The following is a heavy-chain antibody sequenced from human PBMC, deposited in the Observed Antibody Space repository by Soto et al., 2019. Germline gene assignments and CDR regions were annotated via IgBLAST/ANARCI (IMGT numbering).Heavy chain of an antibody. Sequence: GGSLRLSCAASGFTFSSYWMHWVRQAPGKGLVWVSRINSDGSSTSYADSVKGRFTISRDNAKNTLYLQMNSLRAEDTAVYYCARDHGRAFPQDGMDVWGQGTTVTDSS. CDR3: ARDHGRAFPQDGMDV. V-gene: IGHV3-74*01. CDR1: GFTFSSYW. CDR2: INSDGSST. J-gene: IGHJ6*02. D-gene: IGHD1-26*01.